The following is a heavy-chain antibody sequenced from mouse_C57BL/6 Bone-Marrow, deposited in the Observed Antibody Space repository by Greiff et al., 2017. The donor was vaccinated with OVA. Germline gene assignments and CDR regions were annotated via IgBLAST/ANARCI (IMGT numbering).Heavy chain of an antibody. Sequence: QVQLQQSGPELVKPGASVKISCKASGYAFSSSWMNWVKQRPGKGLEWIGRIYPGDGDTNYNGKFKGKATLTADKSSSTAYMQLSSLTSEDSAVYVCARKHYGSSLDYWGQGTTLTVSS. J-gene: IGHJ2*01. CDR3: ARKHYGSSLDY. CDR2: IYPGDGDT. CDR1: GYAFSSSW. D-gene: IGHD1-1*01. V-gene: IGHV1-82*01.